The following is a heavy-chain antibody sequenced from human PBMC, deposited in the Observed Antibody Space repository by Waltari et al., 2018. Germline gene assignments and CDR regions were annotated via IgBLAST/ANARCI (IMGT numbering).Heavy chain of an antibody. J-gene: IGHJ4*02. D-gene: IGHD6-6*01. CDR2: MNPNSGNT. V-gene: IGHV1-8*01. Sequence: QVQLVQSGAEVKKPGASVKVSCKASGYTFTSYDINWVRQATGQGLEWMGWMNPNSGNTGYAQKFQGRVTITADKSTSTAYMELSSLRSEDTAVYYCAREGAARLFDYWGQGTLVTVSS. CDR1: GYTFTSYD. CDR3: AREGAARLFDY.